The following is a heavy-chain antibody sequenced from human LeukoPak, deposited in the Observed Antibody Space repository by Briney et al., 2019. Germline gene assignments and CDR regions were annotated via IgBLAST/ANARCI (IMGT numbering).Heavy chain of an antibody. CDR2: ITSSSSYI. V-gene: IGHV3-21*01. Sequence: GGSLRLSCAASGFKLSSYSMNWVRQAPGKGLEWVSSITSSSSYIYYADSVKGRFTISRDNAKNSLFLQMNSLRAEDTAVYYCAELGITMIGGVWGKGTTVTISS. CDR1: GFKLSSYS. J-gene: IGHJ6*04. D-gene: IGHD3-10*02. CDR3: AELGITMIGGV.